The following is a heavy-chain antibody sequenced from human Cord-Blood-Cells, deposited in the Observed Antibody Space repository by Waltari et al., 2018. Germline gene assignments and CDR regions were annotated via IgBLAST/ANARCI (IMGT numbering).Heavy chain of an antibody. CDR3: ARIGDFWSGYYDAFDI. CDR2: INPNRGGT. V-gene: IGHV1-2*02. J-gene: IGHJ3*02. D-gene: IGHD3-3*01. CDR1: GYTFTGYY. Sequence: QVQLVQSGAEVKKPGASVKVSCKASGYTFTGYYMHWVRQAPGQGLEWMGWINPNRGGTNYAQKFQGRVTMTRDTSISTAYMELSRLRSDDTAVYYCARIGDFWSGYYDAFDIWGQGTMVTVSS.